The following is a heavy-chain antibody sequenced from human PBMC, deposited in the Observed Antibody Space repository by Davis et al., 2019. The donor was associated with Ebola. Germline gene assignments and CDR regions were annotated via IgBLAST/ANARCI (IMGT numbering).Heavy chain of an antibody. D-gene: IGHD2-15*01. CDR3: ARARVTVVGGGFDY. V-gene: IGHV3-48*04. Sequence: GESLKISCAASGFTVSSYYMSWVRQAPGKGLEWVSYISSSSSTIYYADSVKGRFTISRDNAKNSLYLQMNSLKAEDTAVYYCARARVTVVGGGFDYWGQGTLVTVSS. CDR1: GFTVSSYY. CDR2: ISSSSSTI. J-gene: IGHJ4*02.